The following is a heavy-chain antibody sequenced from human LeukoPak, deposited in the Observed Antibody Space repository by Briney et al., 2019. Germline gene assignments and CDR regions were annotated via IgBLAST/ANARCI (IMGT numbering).Heavy chain of an antibody. J-gene: IGHJ4*02. CDR3: ARTGNPATGDY. D-gene: IGHD1-1*01. CDR2: IYSGGTT. Sequence: QTGGSLRLSCAASGFTFSSYEMNWVRQAPGKGLEWVSVIYSGGTTYYADSVKGRLTISRDNSKNTLYLQMNSLGADDTAVYYCARTGNPATGDYWGQGTLVTVSS. V-gene: IGHV3-53*01. CDR1: GFTFSSYE.